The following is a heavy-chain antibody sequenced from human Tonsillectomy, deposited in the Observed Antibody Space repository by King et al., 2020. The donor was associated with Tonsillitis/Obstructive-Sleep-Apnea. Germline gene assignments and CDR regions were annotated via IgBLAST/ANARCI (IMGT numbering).Heavy chain of an antibody. CDR3: ARASYRHDSTYWYFDL. CDR2: INPNSGGT. CDR1: GYTFTGYY. D-gene: IGHD3-22*01. J-gene: IGHJ2*01. Sequence: VQLVESGAEVKKPGASVKVSCKASGYTFTGYYMHWVRQAPGQGLEWMGWINPNSGGTNYAQKFQGRVTMTRDTSISTAYMELSRLRSDDTAVYYCARASYRHDSTYWYFDLWGRGTLVTVSS. V-gene: IGHV1-2*02.